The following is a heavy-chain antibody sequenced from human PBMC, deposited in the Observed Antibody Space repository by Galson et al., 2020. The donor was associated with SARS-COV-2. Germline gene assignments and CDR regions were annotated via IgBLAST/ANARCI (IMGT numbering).Heavy chain of an antibody. V-gene: IGHV4-59*01. D-gene: IGHD4-17*01. CDR2: IYYSGGT. CDR1: GVSITNYY. Sequence: SQTLSLTCTVSGVSITNYYWSWIRQPPGKGLEWIGYIYYSGGTNYNPSLKSRVTISVDTSKYQFSLKLGSVTAADTGVYYCARVMTTVTMFTNYRYYGMDIWGQGTTVTVSS. J-gene: IGHJ6*02. CDR3: ARVMTTVTMFTNYRYYGMDI.